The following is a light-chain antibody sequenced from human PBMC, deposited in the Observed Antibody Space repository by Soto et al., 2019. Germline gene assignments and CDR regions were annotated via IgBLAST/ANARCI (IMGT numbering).Light chain of an antibody. CDR1: SSDVGSYNL. Sequence: QSVLTQPASVSGSPGQSITISCTGTSSDVGSYNLVSWYQQHPGKAPKLMIYEVSKRPSGVSNRFSGSKSGNTASLTISGLQAEDEAEYYCCSYAGSSTVVFGGGTQLTVL. V-gene: IGLV2-23*02. CDR2: EVS. J-gene: IGLJ2*01. CDR3: CSYAGSSTVV.